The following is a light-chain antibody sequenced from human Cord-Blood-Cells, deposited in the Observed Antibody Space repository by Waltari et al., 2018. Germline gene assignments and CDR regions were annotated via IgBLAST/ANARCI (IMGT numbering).Light chain of an antibody. J-gene: IGLJ2*01. CDR2: EVS. CDR3: SSDAGSNNLV. Sequence: QSALTQPPSASGSPGQSVTISCTGTSSDVGGYNYVSWYQQHPGKAPKLLIYEVSKRPSGVADRFSGSKSGNTASLTVSGLQAEDEADYYCSSDAGSNNLVFGGGTKLTVL. V-gene: IGLV2-8*01. CDR1: SSDVGGYNY.